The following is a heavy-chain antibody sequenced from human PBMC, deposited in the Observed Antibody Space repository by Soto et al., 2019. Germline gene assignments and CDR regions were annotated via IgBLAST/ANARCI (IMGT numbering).Heavy chain of an antibody. CDR2: IYYSGST. V-gene: IGHV4-59*01. CDR3: ARERCCSYGDLHDL. Sequence: SETLSLTCTVSGGSISSYYWSWIRQPPGKGLEWIGYIYYSGSTNYNPSLKSRVTISVDTSKNQFSLKLSSVTAADTAVYYCARERCCSYGDLHDLSGRGSLDTGSS. CDR1: GGSISSYY. D-gene: IGHD4-17*01. J-gene: IGHJ5*02.